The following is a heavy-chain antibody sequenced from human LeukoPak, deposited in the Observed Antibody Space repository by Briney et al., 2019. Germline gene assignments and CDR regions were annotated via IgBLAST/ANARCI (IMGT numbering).Heavy chain of an antibody. Sequence: GGTLRLSCAASGFTFSSYGMSWVRQAPGKGLEWVSVIYSGGSTYYADSVKGRFTISRDNSKNTLYLQMNSLRADDTAVYYCAKGGSSYSEMDYWGQGTLVTVSS. D-gene: IGHD4-11*01. V-gene: IGHV3-23*03. CDR2: IYSGGST. CDR1: GFTFSSYG. CDR3: AKGGSSYSEMDY. J-gene: IGHJ4*02.